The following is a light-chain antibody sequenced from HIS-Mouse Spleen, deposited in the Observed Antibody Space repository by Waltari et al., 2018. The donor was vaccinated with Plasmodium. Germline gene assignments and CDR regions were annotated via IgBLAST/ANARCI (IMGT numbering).Light chain of an antibody. CDR1: QAISSY. CDR2: AAS. CDR3: QQINSDPYT. J-gene: IGKJ2*01. Sequence: ILLTQSPSSLPASVGHRLPLTCPASQAISSYLAWYQQKPGKAPKLLIYAASTMQSGFPSRCSGSGSGTEFTLTVSSLQPEDFAAYYCQQINSDPYTFGQGTKLEIK. V-gene: IGKV1-9*01.